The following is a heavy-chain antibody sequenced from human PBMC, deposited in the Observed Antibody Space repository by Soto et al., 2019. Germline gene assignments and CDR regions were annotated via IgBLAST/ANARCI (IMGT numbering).Heavy chain of an antibody. D-gene: IGHD4-4*01. CDR3: TGTTVMAYYYYGMDV. Sequence: GGSLRLSCAASGFTFSNAWMNWVRQAPGKGLEWVGRIKSKTDGGTTDYATPVKGRFTISRDDSKNTLYLQMNSLKTEDTAVYYCTGTTVMAYYYYGMDVWGQGTTVTVSS. J-gene: IGHJ6*02. V-gene: IGHV3-15*07. CDR1: GFTFSNAW. CDR2: IKSKTDGGTT.